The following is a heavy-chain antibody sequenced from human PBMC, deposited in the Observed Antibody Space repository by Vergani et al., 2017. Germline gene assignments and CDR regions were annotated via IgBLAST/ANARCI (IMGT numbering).Heavy chain of an antibody. CDR3: ARDPRGYGGDPEDYYYGMDV. CDR1: GATFRSNT. J-gene: IGHJ6*02. D-gene: IGHD2-21*02. Sequence: QVQLVQSGAEVKKPGSSVKVLCKASGATFRSNTISWVRQVPGQGLEWMGRILPVLGKTKYAQHFQGRLTITADTSTSTAYMELTSLRSQDTAVYYCARDPRGYGGDPEDYYYGMDVWGQGTTVTVSS. CDR2: ILPVLGKT. V-gene: IGHV1-69*08.